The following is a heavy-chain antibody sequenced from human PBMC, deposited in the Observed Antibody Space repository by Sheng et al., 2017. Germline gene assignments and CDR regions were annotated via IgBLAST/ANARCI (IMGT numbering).Heavy chain of an antibody. CDR2: IYHSGST. CDR1: GYSISSGYY. Sequence: QVQLQESGPGLVKPSETLSLTCAVSGYSISSGYYWGWIRQPPGKGLEWIGSIYHSGSTYYNPSLKSRVTISVDTSKNQFSLKLSSVTAADTAVYYCARDPTRITIFGVVTENWFDPWGQGTLVTVSS. V-gene: IGHV4-38-2*02. D-gene: IGHD3-3*01. CDR3: ARDPTRITIFGVVTENWFDP. J-gene: IGHJ5*02.